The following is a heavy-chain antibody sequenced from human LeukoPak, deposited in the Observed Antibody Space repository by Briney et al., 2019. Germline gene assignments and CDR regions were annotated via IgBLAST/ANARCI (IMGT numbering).Heavy chain of an antibody. J-gene: IGHJ3*02. Sequence: SETLSLTCTVSGGSISSYYWSWIRQPPGKGLEWIGYIYYSGSTNYNPSLKSRVTISVDTSKNQFSLKLSSVTAADTAVYYCAGMLRGVIVTDAFDIWGQGTMVTVSS. V-gene: IGHV4-59*01. CDR3: AGMLRGVIVTDAFDI. CDR2: IYYSGST. CDR1: GGSISSYY. D-gene: IGHD3-10*01.